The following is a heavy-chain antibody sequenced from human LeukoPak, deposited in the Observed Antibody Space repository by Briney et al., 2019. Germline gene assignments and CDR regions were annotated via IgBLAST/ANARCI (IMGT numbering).Heavy chain of an antibody. CDR1: GGSISSSSYY. V-gene: IGHV4-39*01. J-gene: IGHJ4*02. Sequence: SETLSLTCTVSGGSISSSSYYWRWIRQPPGKRLEWIGNIYYSGSTHYNPSLKSRVTTSIDTSTNQFSLEVSSVTAADTAVYFCARRGGTAAGNYFDYWGQGILVTVSS. CDR3: ARRGGTAAGNYFDY. CDR2: IYYSGST. D-gene: IGHD6-13*01.